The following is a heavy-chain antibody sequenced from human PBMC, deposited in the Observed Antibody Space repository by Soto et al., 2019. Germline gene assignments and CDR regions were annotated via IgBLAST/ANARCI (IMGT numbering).Heavy chain of an antibody. D-gene: IGHD5-18*01. V-gene: IGHV3-74*03. J-gene: IGHJ4*02. CDR3: ATLNSFGSDY. CDR2: IYSDGSGP. Sequence: EVQLVESGGGLVQPGGSLRLSCAASGFTFSNFWMHWVRQAPGKGLVWVSRIYSDGSGPMYADSVTGRVTISRDTAKSTLYLHMNSLRAEDTAVYYCATLNSFGSDYWGRGTLVTVSS. CDR1: GFTFSNFW.